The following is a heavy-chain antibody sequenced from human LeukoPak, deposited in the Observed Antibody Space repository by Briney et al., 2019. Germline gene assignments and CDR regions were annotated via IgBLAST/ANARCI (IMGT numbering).Heavy chain of an antibody. CDR1: GFTFSSYS. J-gene: IGHJ4*02. V-gene: IGHV3-21*04. D-gene: IGHD5-18*01. CDR3: ARDSLSVDTASYSDY. CDR2: ISSSSSYI. Sequence: NPGGSLRLSCAASGFTFSSYSMNWVRQAPGKGLEWVSSISSSSSYIYYADSVKGRFTISRDNAKNSLYLEMNSLRAEDTAVYYCARDSLSVDTASYSDYWGQGTLVTVSS.